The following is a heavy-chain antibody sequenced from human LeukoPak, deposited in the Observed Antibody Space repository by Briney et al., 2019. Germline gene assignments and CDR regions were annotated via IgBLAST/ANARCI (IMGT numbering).Heavy chain of an antibody. CDR2: INYCGNS. D-gene: IGHD3-22*01. J-gene: IGHJ4*02. CDR3: SRGVSYYDDSSGYWIDY. CDR1: GGSISRYY. V-gene: IGHV4-59*01. Sequence: SETLSLTCTVSGGSISRYYWSWLRQPPGEGLEWIGHINYCGNSNYNPSLKSRATISVDTSKNQFSLKLSSVTAADTAVYYCSRGVSYYDDSSGYWIDYWGQGTLVTVSS.